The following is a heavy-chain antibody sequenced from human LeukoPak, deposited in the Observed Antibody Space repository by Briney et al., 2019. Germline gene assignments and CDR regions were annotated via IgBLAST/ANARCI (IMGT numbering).Heavy chain of an antibody. V-gene: IGHV3-49*04. D-gene: IGHD2-15*01. J-gene: IGHJ6*03. Sequence: GGSLRLSCTGSGFTFADYAMSWVRQTPGKGLEWVGFIRSKAYGGTTEYAASVKGRFTISRDDSKSVAYLQMNSLKTEDTAVYSSSYCSGSSCSSYYYYMDVWGKGTTVTVSS. CDR2: IRSKAYGGTT. CDR1: GFTFADYA. CDR3: SYCSGSSCSSYYYYMDV.